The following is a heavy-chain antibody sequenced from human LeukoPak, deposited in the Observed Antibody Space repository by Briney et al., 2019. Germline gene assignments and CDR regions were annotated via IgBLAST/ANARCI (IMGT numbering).Heavy chain of an antibody. J-gene: IGHJ4*02. CDR1: GFTFSSYA. CDR3: ARDDTYYDSSGYYVY. CDR2: ISYDGSIK. Sequence: GGSLRLSCAASGFTFSSYAMHWVRQAPGKGLEWVAVISYDGSIKYYADSVKGRFTISRDNSKNTLYLQMNSLRAEDTAVYYCARDDTYYDSSGYYVYWGQGTLVTVSS. V-gene: IGHV3-30-3*01. D-gene: IGHD3-22*01.